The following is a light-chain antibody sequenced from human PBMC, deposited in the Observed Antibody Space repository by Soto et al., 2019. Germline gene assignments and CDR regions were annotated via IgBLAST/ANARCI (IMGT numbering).Light chain of an antibody. CDR2: EVY. CDR3: SSYTVTNTLV. CDR1: SSDVGGYDY. Sequence: QSVLTQPPSASGSPGQSVAISCTGTSSDVGGYDYVSWFQQHPGKAPKLMIYEVYKRPSGVPDRFSGSKSGNTASLTVSGLQAEDEAEYYCSSYTVTNTLVFGGGTKLTVL. V-gene: IGLV2-8*01. J-gene: IGLJ3*02.